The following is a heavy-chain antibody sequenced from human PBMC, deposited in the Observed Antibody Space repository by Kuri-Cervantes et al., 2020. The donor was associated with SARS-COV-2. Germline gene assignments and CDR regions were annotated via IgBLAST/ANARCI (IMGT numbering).Heavy chain of an antibody. CDR2: ISSSSSHI. V-gene: IGHV3-11*06. Sequence: LSLTCAASGFTFSDYYMSWIRQAPGKGLEWVSSISSSSSHIYYADSVKGRFTISRDNAMNSLYLQMNSLRAEDTAVYYCATVSDYYDSSGYFLDFDYWGQGTLVTVSS. CDR3: ATVSDYYDSSGYFLDFDY. CDR1: GFTFSDYY. D-gene: IGHD3-22*01. J-gene: IGHJ4*02.